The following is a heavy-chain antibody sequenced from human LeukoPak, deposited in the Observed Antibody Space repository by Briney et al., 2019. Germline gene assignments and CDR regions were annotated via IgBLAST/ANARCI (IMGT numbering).Heavy chain of an antibody. V-gene: IGHV3-30-3*01. Sequence: PGGSLRLSCAASGFTFSSYAMHWVRQAPGKGLEWVAVISYDGSNKYYADSVKGRFTISRDNPKNTLYLQMNSLRAGDTAVYYCARERIAVAAFDYWGQGTLVTVSS. CDR2: ISYDGSNK. D-gene: IGHD6-19*01. J-gene: IGHJ4*02. CDR3: ARERIAVAAFDY. CDR1: GFTFSSYA.